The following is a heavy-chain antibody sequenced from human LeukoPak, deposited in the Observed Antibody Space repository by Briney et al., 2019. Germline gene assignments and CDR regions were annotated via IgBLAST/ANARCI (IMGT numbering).Heavy chain of an antibody. V-gene: IGHV3-48*02. CDR2: ISSSSSTI. Sequence: GGSLRLSCAASEFTFSDYWMGWVRQAPGKGLEWVSYISSSSSTIYYADSVKGRFTISRDNAKNSLYLQMNSLRDEDTAVYYCARDGYKTRGPYDYWGQGTLVTVSS. D-gene: IGHD5-24*01. J-gene: IGHJ4*02. CDR3: ARDGYKTRGPYDY. CDR1: EFTFSDYW.